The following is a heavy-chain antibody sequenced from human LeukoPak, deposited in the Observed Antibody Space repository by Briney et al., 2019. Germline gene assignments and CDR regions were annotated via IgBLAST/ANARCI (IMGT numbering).Heavy chain of an antibody. Sequence: ASVKVSCKASGYTFTGYYMNWVRQAPGQGLEWMGWINPNSGGTNYAQKFQGRVTMTRDTSISTAYMELSRLRSDDTAVYYCAREGYDCTRPSDCYYYYMDVWGKGTTVTISS. J-gene: IGHJ6*03. CDR3: AREGYDCTRPSDCYYYYMDV. V-gene: IGHV1-2*02. D-gene: IGHD5-12*01. CDR2: INPNSGGT. CDR1: GYTFTGYY.